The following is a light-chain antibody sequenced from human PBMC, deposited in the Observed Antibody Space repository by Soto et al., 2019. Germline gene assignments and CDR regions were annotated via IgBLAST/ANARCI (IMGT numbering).Light chain of an antibody. CDR3: AAWDDSLRGWV. CDR2: RNN. CDR1: SSNIGSNY. J-gene: IGLJ3*02. Sequence: QSVLTQPPSASGTPGQRVTISCSGSSSNIGSNYVYWYHQQHPGTAPKLLIYRNNQRPSGVPDRFSGSKSGTSASLAISGLRSEDEGDYYCAAWDDSLRGWVFGGGTKRTVL. V-gene: IGLV1-47*01.